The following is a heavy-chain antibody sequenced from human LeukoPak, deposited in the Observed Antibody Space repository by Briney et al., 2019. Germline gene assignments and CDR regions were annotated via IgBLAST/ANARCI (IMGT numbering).Heavy chain of an antibody. CDR3: ARDSTVTTLGDY. CDR2: IYYSGST. CDR1: GGSISSSSYY. V-gene: IGHV4-39*07. J-gene: IGHJ4*02. Sequence: SETLSLTCTVSGGSISSSSYYWGWIRQPPGKGLEWIGSIYYSGSTYYNPSLKSRATISVDTSKNQFSLKLSSVTAADTAVYYCARDSTVTTLGDYWGQGTLVTVSS. D-gene: IGHD4-17*01.